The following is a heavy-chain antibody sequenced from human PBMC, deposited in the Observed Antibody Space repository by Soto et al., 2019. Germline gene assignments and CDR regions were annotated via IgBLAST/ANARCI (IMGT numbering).Heavy chain of an antibody. CDR1: GYSFISYG. Sequence: QVQLLQSGSEVKKPGASVKVSCKASGYSFISYGINWVRQAPGQGLEWMGWISTYNGKRDYAQNLQCRVTMTTDTSTSTAYMELMSLRSDDTAVYYCARNAGYGLDVWGQGTTVTVSS. D-gene: IGHD3-10*01. J-gene: IGHJ6*02. CDR3: ARNAGYGLDV. CDR2: ISTYNGKR. V-gene: IGHV1-18*01.